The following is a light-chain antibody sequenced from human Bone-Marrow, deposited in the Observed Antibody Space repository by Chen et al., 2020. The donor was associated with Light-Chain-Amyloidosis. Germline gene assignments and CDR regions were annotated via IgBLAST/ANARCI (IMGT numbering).Light chain of an antibody. J-gene: IGLJ3*02. CDR2: EDT. Sequence: QSALTQPASVSGFPGQSITISCTGTNNDVGGHAFVSWYQRHPGKAPKFLIYEDTERASGVFNRFSGSKSGNTASLTISGLQGEDEADYYCSSVAAGSTWVFGGGTSLTVL. V-gene: IGLV2-23*01. CDR3: SSVAAGSTWV. CDR1: NNDVGGHAF.